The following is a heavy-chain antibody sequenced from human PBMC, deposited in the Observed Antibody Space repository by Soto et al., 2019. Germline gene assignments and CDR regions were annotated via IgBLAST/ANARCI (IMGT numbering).Heavy chain of an antibody. D-gene: IGHD3-3*02. CDR1: GGTFSSYA. V-gene: IGHV1-69*13. J-gene: IGHJ6*02. CDR2: IIPIFGTA. Sequence: ASVKVSCKASGGTFSSYAISWVRQAPGQGLEWMGGIIPIFGTANYAQKFQGRVTITADESTSTACMELSSLRSEDTAVYYCARRRALRGIQYYYYYGMDVWGQGTTVTVSS. CDR3: ARRRALRGIQYYYYYGMDV.